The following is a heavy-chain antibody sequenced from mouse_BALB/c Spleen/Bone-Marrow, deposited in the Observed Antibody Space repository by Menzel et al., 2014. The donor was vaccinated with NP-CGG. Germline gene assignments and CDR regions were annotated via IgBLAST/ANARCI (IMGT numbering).Heavy chain of an antibody. CDR3: TRSYWYDVAWFAY. CDR2: INPTSGYT. J-gene: IGHJ3*01. D-gene: IGHD2-14*01. Sequence: VQLQQSAAELARPGASVKMSCKASGYTFTSYTMHWVKQRPGQGLEWIGYINPTSGYTNYNQKFKDKATLTADKSSSTAYMQLSSLTSEDSAVYYCTRSYWYDVAWFAYWGQGTLVTVSA. CDR1: GYTFTSYT. V-gene: IGHV1-4*01.